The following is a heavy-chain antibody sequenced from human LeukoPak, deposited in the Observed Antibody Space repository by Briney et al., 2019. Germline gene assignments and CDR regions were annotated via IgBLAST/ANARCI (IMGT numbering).Heavy chain of an antibody. CDR1: GFTFSRYG. CDR2: ILYDGSNK. V-gene: IGHV3-30*03. J-gene: IGHJ4*02. Sequence: GGSLRLSCAASGFTFSRYGMHWVRQAPGKGLEWVAVILYDGSNKYYADSVKGRFTISRDNSKNTLYLQMNSLRAEDTAVYYCARDLMGIAYRGAFYYWGQGTLVTVSS. CDR3: ARDLMGIAYRGAFYY. D-gene: IGHD6-13*01.